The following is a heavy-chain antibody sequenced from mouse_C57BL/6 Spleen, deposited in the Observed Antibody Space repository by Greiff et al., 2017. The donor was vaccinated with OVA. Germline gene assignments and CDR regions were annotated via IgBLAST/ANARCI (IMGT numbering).Heavy chain of an antibody. Sequence: VQLQQSGPVLVKPGPSVKISCKASGFTFTDYYMHWVKQSHGKSLEWIGLVYPYNGGTSYNQKFKGKATLTVDTSSSPAYMELNSLTSEDSAVYYCARTYYSNYYYYARVYWGRETSVTVSS. CDR3: ARTYYSNYYYYARVY. CDR2: VYPYNGGT. V-gene: IGHV1-36*01. J-gene: IGHJ4*01. CDR1: GFTFTDYY. D-gene: IGHD2-5*01.